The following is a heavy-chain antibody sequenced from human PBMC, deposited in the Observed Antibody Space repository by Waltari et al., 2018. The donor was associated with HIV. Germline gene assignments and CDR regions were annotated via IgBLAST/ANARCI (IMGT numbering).Heavy chain of an antibody. CDR2: ISGSGGST. J-gene: IGHJ4*02. CDR3: AKEWSSSSL. CDR1: GFPFSRYP. Sequence: EVQLLESGGGLVQHGGSLRLSCAASGFPFSRYPISWVRQAPGKGLEWVSAISGSGGSTYYADAVKGRFTISRDNSKNTLYLQMNSLRAEDTAVYYCAKEWSSSSLWGQGTLVTVSS. V-gene: IGHV3-23*01. D-gene: IGHD6-6*01.